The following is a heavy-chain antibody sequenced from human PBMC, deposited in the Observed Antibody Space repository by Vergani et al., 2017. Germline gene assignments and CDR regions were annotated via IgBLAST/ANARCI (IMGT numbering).Heavy chain of an antibody. Sequence: EVQLVESGGGVVRPGGSLRLSCAASGFTFDDYGMSWVRQAPGKGLEWVSGISGSGGSTYYADSVQGRFTISRDNSKNTLYLQMNSLRAEDTAVYYCAKDPIDIVVVVAAKDYWGQGTLVTVSS. J-gene: IGHJ4*02. CDR1: GFTFDDYG. CDR3: AKDPIDIVVVVAAKDY. D-gene: IGHD2-15*01. CDR2: ISGSGGST. V-gene: IGHV3-23*04.